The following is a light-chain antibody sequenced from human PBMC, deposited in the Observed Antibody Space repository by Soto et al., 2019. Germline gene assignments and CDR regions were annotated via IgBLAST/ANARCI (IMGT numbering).Light chain of an antibody. J-gene: IGKJ5*01. CDR2: GAY. V-gene: IGKV3-20*01. CDR3: QHYQSGHPIT. Sequence: EILLTQAPDTLSLSPGERATLSCRAAQSVGTRLAWYQHKTGQAPRLLVSGAYSRATGIPDRFTGSGSETSFTLTISRLEPEDFALYYCQHYQSGHPITCGQGTRLEIK. CDR1: QSVGTR.